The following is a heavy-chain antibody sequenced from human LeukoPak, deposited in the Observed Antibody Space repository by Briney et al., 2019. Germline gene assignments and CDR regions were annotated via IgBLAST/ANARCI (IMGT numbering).Heavy chain of an antibody. CDR3: ARGTLSSPQRY. D-gene: IGHD3-16*02. CDR1: GYTFTGYY. Sequence: ASVKVSCKASGYTFTGYYMHWVRQAPGQGLEWMGRINPNSGGTNYAQKFQGGVTMTRDTSISTAHMELSRLRSDDTAVYYCARGTLSSPQRYWGQGTLVTVSS. CDR2: INPNSGGT. V-gene: IGHV1-2*06. J-gene: IGHJ4*02.